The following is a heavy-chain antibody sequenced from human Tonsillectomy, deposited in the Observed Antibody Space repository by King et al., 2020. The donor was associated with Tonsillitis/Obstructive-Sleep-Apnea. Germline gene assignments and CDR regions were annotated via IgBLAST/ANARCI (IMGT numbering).Heavy chain of an antibody. CDR3: AKGRTTIFGGPDY. V-gene: IGHV3-30*18. CDR1: GFTFSIYG. CDR2: ISYDGSNK. Sequence: VQLVESGGGVVQPGRSLRLSCAASGFTFSIYGMHWVRQAPGKGLECVAVISYDGSNKYYADSVKGRFTISRDNSKNTLYLQMNSLRAEDTAVYYCAKGRTTIFGGPDYWGQGTLVTVSS. D-gene: IGHD3-3*01. J-gene: IGHJ4*02.